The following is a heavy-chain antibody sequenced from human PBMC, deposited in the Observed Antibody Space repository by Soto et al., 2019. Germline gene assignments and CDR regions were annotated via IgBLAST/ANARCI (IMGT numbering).Heavy chain of an antibody. CDR1: GFTVSSNY. CDR3: ARDHGGVAWGY. Sequence: SGGYLRLSCAASGFTVSSNYMSWVRHAPGKGLEWVSVIYSGGSTYYADSVKGRFTISRDNSKNTLYLQMNSLRAEDTAVYYCARDHGGVAWGYWGQGTLVTVSS. CDR2: IYSGGST. V-gene: IGHV3-66*01. J-gene: IGHJ4*02. D-gene: IGHD3-16*01.